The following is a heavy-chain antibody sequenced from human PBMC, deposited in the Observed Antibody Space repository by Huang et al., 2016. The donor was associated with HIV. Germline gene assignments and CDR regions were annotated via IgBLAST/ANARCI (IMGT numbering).Heavy chain of an antibody. CDR1: GGSLHGYY. V-gene: IGHV4-34*01. J-gene: IGHJ2*01. CDR3: ATSRSGSGWFLDI. Sequence: QVQLYQWGAGPLRPSETLSLSCGVSGGSLHGYYWNWLRPSPGRGLEWIGEVNHGGSTKYNTSLKSRVTISVDTSKIQFSLNLTSVTATDTADYYCATSRSGSGWFLDIWGRGTLVSVS. CDR2: VNHGGST. D-gene: IGHD6-19*01.